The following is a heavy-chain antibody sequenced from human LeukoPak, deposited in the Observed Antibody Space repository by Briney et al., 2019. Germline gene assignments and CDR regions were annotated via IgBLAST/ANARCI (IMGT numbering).Heavy chain of an antibody. J-gene: IGHJ3*01. D-gene: IGHD2-2*01. V-gene: IGHV3-23*01. CDR3: AKNHEHGRYAGFDF. CDR1: GFTFSGFV. CDR2: ISGSGGST. Sequence: PGGSLRLSCAASGFTFSGFVISWVRQAPGKGPQWVADISGSGGSTYYADSVKGRFSVSRDNSKNMVYLELNSLRAEDTAVYYCAKNHEHGRYAGFDFWAEGALVAVS.